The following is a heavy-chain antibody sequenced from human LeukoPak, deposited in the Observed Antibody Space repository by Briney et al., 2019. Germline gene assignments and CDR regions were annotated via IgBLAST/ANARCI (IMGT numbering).Heavy chain of an antibody. CDR3: ARFSTEQSFDY. D-gene: IGHD2/OR15-2a*01. CDR1: GGSISSYY. J-gene: IGHJ4*02. V-gene: IGHV4-59*01. Sequence: SETLSLTCTVSGGSISSYYWSWIRQPPGKGLEWIGYIYYSGSTNYNPSLKSRVTISVDTSKNQFSLKLSSVTAADTAVYYCARFSTEQSFDYWGQGTLVTVSS. CDR2: IYYSGST.